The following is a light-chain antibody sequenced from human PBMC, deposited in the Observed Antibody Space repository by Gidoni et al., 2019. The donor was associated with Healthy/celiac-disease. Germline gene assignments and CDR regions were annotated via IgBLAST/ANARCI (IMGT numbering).Light chain of an antibody. CDR2: KAS. CDR3: QQYNSSPFT. CDR1: QSISSW. Sequence: DIQMTQSPSTLSASVGDRVTIPCRASQSISSWLAWYQQKPGKAPKLLIYKASSLEREVPSRYSGSGSGTEFTLTSSSLQPDDFATYYCQQYNSSPFTFGPGTKVDIK. V-gene: IGKV1-5*03. J-gene: IGKJ3*01.